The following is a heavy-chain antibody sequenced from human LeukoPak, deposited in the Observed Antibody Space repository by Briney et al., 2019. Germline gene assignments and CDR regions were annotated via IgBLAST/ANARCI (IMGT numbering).Heavy chain of an antibody. CDR3: VRDRVVVTATFDC. Sequence: GGSLRLSCSASGFTFSGYAMHWVRQAPGKGLEYVSGIPSNGGTTYYANSVKGRFTISRDNSKNTLYLQMISLRAEDRAVYFCVRDRVVVTATFDCWGQGTLVTVSS. V-gene: IGHV3-64D*06. D-gene: IGHD2-21*02. CDR2: IPSNGGTT. J-gene: IGHJ4*02. CDR1: GFTFSGYA.